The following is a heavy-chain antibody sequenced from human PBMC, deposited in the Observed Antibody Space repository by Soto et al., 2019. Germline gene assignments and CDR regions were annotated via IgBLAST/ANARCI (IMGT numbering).Heavy chain of an antibody. Sequence: LSLTCAVSGYSISSGYYWGWIRQPPGKGLEWIGNTYHSGDTYYNPSLKSRVAISVDTSKNHFSLKLSSVTAADTAVYYCARKAMRGAAFDFWGQGTMVTVSS. CDR3: ARKAMRGAAFDF. V-gene: IGHV4-38-2*01. J-gene: IGHJ3*01. CDR2: TYHSGDT. CDR1: GYSISSGYY.